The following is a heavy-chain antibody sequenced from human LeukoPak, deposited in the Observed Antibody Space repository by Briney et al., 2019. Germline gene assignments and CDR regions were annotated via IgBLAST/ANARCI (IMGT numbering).Heavy chain of an antibody. V-gene: IGHV3-21*01. CDR3: ARGHCSGGSCYSVDY. Sequence: PGGPLRLSCAASGFTFSSYSMNWVRQAPGKGLEWVSSISSSSSYIYYADSVKGRFTISRDNAKNSLYLQMNSLRAEDTAVYYCARGHCSGGSCYSVDYWGQGTLVTVSS. D-gene: IGHD2-15*01. CDR2: ISSSSSYI. CDR1: GFTFSSYS. J-gene: IGHJ4*02.